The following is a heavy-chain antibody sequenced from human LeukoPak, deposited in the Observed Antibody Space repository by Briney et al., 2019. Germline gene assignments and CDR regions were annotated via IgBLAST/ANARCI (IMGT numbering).Heavy chain of an antibody. J-gene: IGHJ3*02. CDR2: IYTSGST. CDR3: ARFGAAPRARAFDI. Sequence: SETLSLTCTVSGGSISSGSYYWSWIRQPAGKGLEWIGRIYTSGSTNYNPSLKSRVTISVDTSKNQSSLKLSSVTAADTAVYYCARFGAAPRARAFDIWGQGTMVTVSS. V-gene: IGHV4-61*02. CDR1: GGSISSGSYY. D-gene: IGHD3-16*01.